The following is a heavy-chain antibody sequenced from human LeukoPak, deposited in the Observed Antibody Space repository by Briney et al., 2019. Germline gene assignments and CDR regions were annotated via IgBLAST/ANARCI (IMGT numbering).Heavy chain of an antibody. Sequence: PSETLSLTCTVSGGSISSYYWSWIRQPPGKGLEWIGYIYYSGSTNYNPSLKSRVTISVDTSKNQSSLKLSSVTAADTAVYYCARVGRYCSGGSCYPMNYYGMDVWGRGTTVTVSS. J-gene: IGHJ6*02. CDR2: IYYSGST. V-gene: IGHV4-59*08. D-gene: IGHD2-15*01. CDR3: ARVGRYCSGGSCYPMNYYGMDV. CDR1: GGSISSYY.